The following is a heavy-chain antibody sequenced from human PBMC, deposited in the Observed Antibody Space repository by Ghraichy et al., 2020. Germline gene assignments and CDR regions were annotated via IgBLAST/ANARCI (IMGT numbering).Heavy chain of an antibody. V-gene: IGHV3-74*01. CDR3: TTELPLDVIGNEYFQD. D-gene: IGHD1-14*01. CDR1: GFTFSVRW. CDR2: ISRDGGTT. J-gene: IGHJ1*01. Sequence: GGSLRLSCGASGFTFSVRWMHWVRQLPGEGLEWVSVISRDGGTTYYADSVKGRFTISRDKAKNTLYLQMSSLRAEDTATYYCTTELPLDVIGNEYFQDWGQGTLVTVSS.